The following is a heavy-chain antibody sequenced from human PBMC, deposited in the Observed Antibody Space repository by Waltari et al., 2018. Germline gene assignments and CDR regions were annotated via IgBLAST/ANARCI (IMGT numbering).Heavy chain of an antibody. V-gene: IGHV1-2*04. D-gene: IGHD6-19*01. CDR2: IKRNGGGK. J-gene: IGHJ5*02. CDR3: ARGEEQWLVRAGFDP. CDR1: GYSFTGYY. Sequence: QVELVQSGAEVKKHGASVQVSCKAYGYSFTGYYMHWGRTAPGQGLEWMGCIKRNGGGKNHETKWKGWVTMTKDTSSRTAYMELSRLRSDETAVYYCARGEEQWLVRAGFDPWGQGTLVTVSS.